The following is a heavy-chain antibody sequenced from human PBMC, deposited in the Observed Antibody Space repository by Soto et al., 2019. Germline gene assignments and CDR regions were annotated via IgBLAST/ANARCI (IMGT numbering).Heavy chain of an antibody. CDR3: ARPLWRDDYNWGYFDL. Sequence: QVQLVESGGGVVQPGRSLRLSCAASGFTFSSYAMHWVRQVPGKGLEWVAVISYDGSNKYYADSVKGRFTISRDNSNNTLYLQMNSLRAEDTAVYYCARPLWRDDYNWGYFDLWGRGTLVTVSS. CDR2: ISYDGSNK. V-gene: IGHV3-30-3*01. D-gene: IGHD4-4*01. J-gene: IGHJ2*01. CDR1: GFTFSSYA.